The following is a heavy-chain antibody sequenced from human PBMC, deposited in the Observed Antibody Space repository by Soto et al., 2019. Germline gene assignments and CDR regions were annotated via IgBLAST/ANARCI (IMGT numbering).Heavy chain of an antibody. CDR3: ARVSHGPAYYYDSSGYYGFDY. D-gene: IGHD3-22*01. Sequence: ASVKVSCKASGISFINHYVHWVRQAPGQGPEWMGVINPAGSVTVYALKLQGRVTITADKSTSTAYMELSSLRSEDTAVYYCARVSHGPAYYYDSSGYYGFDYWGQGTLVTVSS. V-gene: IGHV1-46*01. CDR2: INPAGSVT. J-gene: IGHJ4*02. CDR1: GISFINHY.